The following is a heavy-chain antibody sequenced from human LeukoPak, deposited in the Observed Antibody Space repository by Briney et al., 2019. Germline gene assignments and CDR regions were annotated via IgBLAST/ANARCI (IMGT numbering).Heavy chain of an antibody. V-gene: IGHV4-61*01. CDR3: ARDAYYYDSSGYYYYGMDV. CDR2: IYYSGST. CDR1: GGSVSSGSYY. D-gene: IGHD3-22*01. Sequence: SETLSLTCTVSGGSVSSGSYYWSWIRQPPGKGLEWIGYIYYSGSTNYNPSLKSRVTISVDTSKNQFSLKLSSVTAADTAVYYCARDAYYYDSSGYYYYGMDVWGQGTTVTVSS. J-gene: IGHJ6*02.